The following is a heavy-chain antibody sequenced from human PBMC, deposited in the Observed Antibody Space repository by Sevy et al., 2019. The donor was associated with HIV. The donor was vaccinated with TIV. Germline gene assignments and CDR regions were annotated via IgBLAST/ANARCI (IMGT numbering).Heavy chain of an antibody. V-gene: IGHV3-23*01. D-gene: IGHD3-22*01. J-gene: IGHJ6*03. Sequence: GGSLRLSCAVSGFSFDSYGMTWVRQAPGKGLEWVSAISGSGTRTYYADSVKGRFIISRDNSKNTLDLQMNSLRAEDTAIYYCWKGGGGHYDPDEIAYYFYYYNMDVWGKGTTVIVSS. CDR2: ISGSGTRT. CDR3: WKGGGGHYDPDEIAYYFYYYNMDV. CDR1: GFSFDSYG.